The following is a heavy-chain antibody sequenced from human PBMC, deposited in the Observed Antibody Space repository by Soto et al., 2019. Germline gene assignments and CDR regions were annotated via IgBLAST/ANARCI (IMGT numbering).Heavy chain of an antibody. Sequence: QVQLVQSGAEVKKPGSSVKVSCKASGDNFIIYGISWVRQAPGQGLEWMGGINPIFGTADYAQKFQDRVTITADGSMTTAYMELSTLTSEDSALYCCAKDKSLFGVITRDWRAFEVWGQGTVIIVSS. J-gene: IGHJ3*01. CDR1: GDNFIIYG. V-gene: IGHV1-69*01. CDR2: INPIFGTA. CDR3: AKDKSLFGVITRDWRAFEV. D-gene: IGHD3-3*01.